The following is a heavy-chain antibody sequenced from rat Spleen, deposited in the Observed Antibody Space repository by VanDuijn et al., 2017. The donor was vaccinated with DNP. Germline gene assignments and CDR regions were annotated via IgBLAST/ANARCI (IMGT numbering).Heavy chain of an antibody. J-gene: IGHJ2*01. CDR3: IIWNTFHFDH. Sequence: EVQLVESGGGLVQPGRSLKLSCAASGFSFSDYYMAWVRQAPTKGLEWVAYIGSDGYAPYYGDSVKGRFTISRDNAKTNLYLQINSLKSEDIATYYCIIWNTFHFDHSGQGVMVTVSS. CDR1: GFSFSDYY. V-gene: IGHV5-20*01. CDR2: IGSDGYAP. D-gene: IGHD4-1*01.